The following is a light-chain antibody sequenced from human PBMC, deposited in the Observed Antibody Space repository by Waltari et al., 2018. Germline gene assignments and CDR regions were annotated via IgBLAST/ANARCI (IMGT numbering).Light chain of an antibody. Sequence: DIQLTQSPSSLSASVGDRITITCRASQSASTYLNWYQEKPGKAPKLLIYTASTLQSGVPSRFSGSGYGTDFTLTISSLQPEDFATYYCQQGNKTPFTVGGGTKVEI. CDR1: QSASTY. V-gene: IGKV1-39*01. CDR3: QQGNKTPFT. J-gene: IGKJ4*01. CDR2: TAS.